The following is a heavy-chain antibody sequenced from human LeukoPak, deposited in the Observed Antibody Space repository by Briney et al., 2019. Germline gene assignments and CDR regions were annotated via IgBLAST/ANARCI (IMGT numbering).Heavy chain of an antibody. CDR2: ISSSSSYI. D-gene: IGHD3-3*01. CDR3: ARDYYDFWSGYSGHFDY. J-gene: IGHJ4*02. V-gene: IGHV3-21*01. Sequence: GGSLRLSCAASGFTFNSYSMNWVRQAPGKGLEWVSSISSSSSYIYYADSVKGRFTISRDNAKNSLYLQMNSLRAEDTAVYYCARDYYDFWSGYSGHFDYWGQGTLVTVSS. CDR1: GFTFNSYS.